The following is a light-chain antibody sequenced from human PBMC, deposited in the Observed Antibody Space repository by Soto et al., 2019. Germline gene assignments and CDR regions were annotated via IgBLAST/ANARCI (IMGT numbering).Light chain of an antibody. J-gene: IGKJ4*01. V-gene: IGKV3-20*01. CDR3: QQYASSPPTVT. CDR2: GAS. CDR1: QSVSSFY. Sequence: EIVLMQSPGTLSLSPGERATLSCRASQSVSSFYSAWYQQKPGQAPRLLIYGASTRATGIPDRFSGSGSGTDFTLTISRLEPEDFAVYYCQQYASSPPTVTFGGGTKVEIK.